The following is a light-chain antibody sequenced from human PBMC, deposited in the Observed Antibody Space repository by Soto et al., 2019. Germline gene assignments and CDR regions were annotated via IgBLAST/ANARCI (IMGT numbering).Light chain of an antibody. Sequence: EIVLTQSPATLSLSPGEGATLSCRASQSVSSYLVWYQQKPGQAPRLLIYDASKRATGIPARFSGSGSGTDFTLTISSLEPEDFAVYYCQQYGSSPWTFGQGTKVDIK. CDR1: QSVSSY. J-gene: IGKJ1*01. V-gene: IGKV3-11*01. CDR3: QQYGSSPWT. CDR2: DAS.